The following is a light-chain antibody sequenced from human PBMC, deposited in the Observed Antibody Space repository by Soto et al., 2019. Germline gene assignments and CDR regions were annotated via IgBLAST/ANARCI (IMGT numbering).Light chain of an antibody. Sequence: DIQMTQSPSSLSASVGDRVTITCRASQSISSYLNWYQQKPGKAPKLLIYAASSLQSGVPSRFSGSGSGTDFTVTISSLQAEDFASYYGGEGYSTPPWTFGQGTKVEIK. CDR3: GEGYSTPPWT. CDR1: QSISSY. J-gene: IGKJ1*01. V-gene: IGKV1-39*01. CDR2: AAS.